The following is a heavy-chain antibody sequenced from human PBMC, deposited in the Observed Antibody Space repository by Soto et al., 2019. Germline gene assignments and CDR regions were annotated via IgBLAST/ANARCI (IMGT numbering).Heavy chain of an antibody. V-gene: IGHV3-30-3*01. CDR2: ISYDGSNK. Sequence: GGFLRLSCAASGFTFHSYAMHWVRQAPGKGLDWAAVISYDGSNKYYADSVKGRLTISRDNSKNTLYLQMNSLRAEDTAVYYCAKDWRPGVGASALDYWGQGTLVTVSS. CDR3: AKDWRPGVGASALDY. J-gene: IGHJ4*02. CDR1: GFTFHSYA. D-gene: IGHD1-26*01.